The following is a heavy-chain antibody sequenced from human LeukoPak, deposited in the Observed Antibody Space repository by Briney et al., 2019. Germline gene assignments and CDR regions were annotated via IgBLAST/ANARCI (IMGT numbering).Heavy chain of an antibody. CDR1: GFTFSSYA. J-gene: IGHJ4*02. CDR2: ISYDGSNK. V-gene: IGHV3-30*07. Sequence: PGGSLRLSCAASGFTFSSYAMHWVRQAPGKGLEWVAVISYDGSNKYYADSVKGRFTISRDNSKNTLYLQMNSLRAEDTAVYYCAKGRDSSTWYLFDYWGQGTLVTVSS. D-gene: IGHD6-13*01. CDR3: AKGRDSSTWYLFDY.